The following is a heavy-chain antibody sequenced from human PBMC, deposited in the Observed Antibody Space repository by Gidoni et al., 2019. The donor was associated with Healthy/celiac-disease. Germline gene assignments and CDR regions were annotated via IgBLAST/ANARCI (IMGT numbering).Heavy chain of an antibody. Sequence: VQLVQSGAEVKKPGASVKVSCKASGYTFTSHYMHWVRQAPGQGLEWMGIINPSGGSTSYAQKFQGRVTMTRDTSTSTVYMELSSLRSEDTAVYYCAREYEQLGYYYYGMDVWGQGTTVTVSS. CDR1: GYTFTSHY. CDR3: AREYEQLGYYYYGMDV. V-gene: IGHV1-46*01. J-gene: IGHJ6*02. CDR2: INPSGGST. D-gene: IGHD6-13*01.